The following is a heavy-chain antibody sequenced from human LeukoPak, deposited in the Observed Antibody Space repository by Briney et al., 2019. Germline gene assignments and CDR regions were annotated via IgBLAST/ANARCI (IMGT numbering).Heavy chain of an antibody. CDR1: GGSISSGDYY. CDR3: ARVPYCSSTSCYTGYVDY. CDR2: IYYSGST. D-gene: IGHD2-2*02. J-gene: IGHJ4*02. V-gene: IGHV4-30-4*01. Sequence: SETLSLTCTVSGGSISSGDYYWSWIRQPPGTGLEWIGYIYYSGSTYYNPSLKSRVTISVDTSKNQFSLKLSSVTAADTAVYYCARVPYCSSTSCYTGYVDYWGQGTLVTVSS.